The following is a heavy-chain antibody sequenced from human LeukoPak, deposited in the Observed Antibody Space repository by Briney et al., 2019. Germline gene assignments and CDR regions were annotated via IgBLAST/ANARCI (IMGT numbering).Heavy chain of an antibody. CDR2: ISSSSSYI. D-gene: IGHD1-7*01. J-gene: IGHJ4*02. V-gene: IGHV3-21*01. CDR1: GFTFSSYS. Sequence: GRSLRLSCAASGFTFSSYSMNWVRRAPGKGLEWVSSISSSSSYIYYADSVKGRFTISRDNAKNSLYLQMNSLRAEDTAVYYCARDLLGWNYLFDYWGQGTLVTVSS. CDR3: ARDLLGWNYLFDY.